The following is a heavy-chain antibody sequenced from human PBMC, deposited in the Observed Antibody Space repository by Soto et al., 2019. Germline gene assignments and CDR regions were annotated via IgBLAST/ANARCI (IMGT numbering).Heavy chain of an antibody. J-gene: IGHJ4*02. CDR2: ISSSSSYI. CDR3: DRDDDNQLGRIQLRTN. Sequence: GGSLRLSCAASGFTFSSYSMNWVRQAPGKGLEWVSSISSSSSYIYYADSVKGRFTISRDNAKNSLYLQMNSLRAEETAVYYCDRDDDNQLGRIQLRTNWGQGTLVTVSS. V-gene: IGHV3-21*01. D-gene: IGHD5-18*01. CDR1: GFTFSSYS.